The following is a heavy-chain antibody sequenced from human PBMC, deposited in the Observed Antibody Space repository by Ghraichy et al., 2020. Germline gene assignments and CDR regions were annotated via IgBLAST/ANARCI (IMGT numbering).Heavy chain of an antibody. CDR2: MYTSGST. J-gene: IGHJ4*02. CDR1: GGSISNGDYY. V-gene: IGHV4-61*02. Sequence: SETLSLTCIVSGGSISNGDYYWSWIRQPAGKGLEWIGRMYTSGSTKYNPSLKSRVTISLDTSKKQFSLELGLVTAADTAVYFCAREVGMQFVRFDYWGQGTRVTVSS. D-gene: IGHD6-6*01. CDR3: AREVGMQFVRFDY.